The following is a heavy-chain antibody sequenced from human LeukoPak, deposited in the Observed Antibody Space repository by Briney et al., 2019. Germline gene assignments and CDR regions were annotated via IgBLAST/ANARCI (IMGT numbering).Heavy chain of an antibody. CDR2: ISYDGGNK. V-gene: IGHV3-30-3*01. J-gene: IGHJ4*02. D-gene: IGHD5-18*01. Sequence: PGGSLRLSCAASGFTFSSYAMHWVRQAPGKGLEWVAVISYDGGNKYYADSVKGRFTISRDNSKNTLYLQVNSLRAEDTAVYYCARGLRDTAIVLYYFDYWGQGTLVTVSS. CDR3: ARGLRDTAIVLYYFDY. CDR1: GFTFSSYA.